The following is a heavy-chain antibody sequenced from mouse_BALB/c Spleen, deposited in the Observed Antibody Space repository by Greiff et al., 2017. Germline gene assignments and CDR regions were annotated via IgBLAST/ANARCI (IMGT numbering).Heavy chain of an antibody. Sequence: QVQLQQSGPGLVAPSQSLSITCTVSGFSLTSYGVHWVRQPPGKGLEWLGVIWAGGSTNYNSALMSRLSISKDNSKSQVFLKMNSLQTDDTAMYYCARDRGYRYDGFAYWGQGTLVTVSA. CDR1: GFSLTSYG. V-gene: IGHV2-9*02. D-gene: IGHD2-14*01. CDR2: IWAGGST. J-gene: IGHJ3*01. CDR3: ARDRGYRYDGFAY.